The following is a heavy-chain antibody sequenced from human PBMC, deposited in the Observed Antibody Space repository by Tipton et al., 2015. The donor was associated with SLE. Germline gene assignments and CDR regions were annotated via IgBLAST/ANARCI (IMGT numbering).Heavy chain of an antibody. CDR3: AGTNMIGWYFDL. Sequence: TLSLTCAVYGGSFSGYYWSWIRQPPGKGLEWIGEINHSGSTNYNPSLKSRVTISVDTSKNQFSLKLSSVTAADTAVYYCAGTNMIGWYFDLWGRGTLVTVSS. D-gene: IGHD3-22*01. CDR2: INHSGST. V-gene: IGHV4-34*01. J-gene: IGHJ2*01. CDR1: GGSFSGYY.